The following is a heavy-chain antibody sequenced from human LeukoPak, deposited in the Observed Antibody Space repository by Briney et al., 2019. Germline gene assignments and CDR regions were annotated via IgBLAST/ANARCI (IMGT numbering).Heavy chain of an antibody. D-gene: IGHD2-2*01. CDR3: ARGPPACSTNCYGYLDY. Sequence: GGPLRLSCAASAFTVSGKYMSWARQAPGKGLEWLSLIYNGGDTYYPDSVRGRLTISRDLSNHTLYLQMNSLRAEDTAVYYCARGPPACSTNCYGYLDYWGQGTLVTVSS. CDR2: IYNGGDT. V-gene: IGHV3-53*01. J-gene: IGHJ4*02. CDR1: AFTVSGKY.